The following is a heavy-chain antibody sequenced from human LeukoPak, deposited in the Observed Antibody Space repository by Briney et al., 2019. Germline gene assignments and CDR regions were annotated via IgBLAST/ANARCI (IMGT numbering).Heavy chain of an antibody. J-gene: IGHJ4*02. V-gene: IGHV1-24*01. CDR2: FDPEDGET. CDR3: ATDISIAAAGTAFDY. D-gene: IGHD6-13*01. Sequence: GASVTVSCKVSVYTLTELSMHWVRQAPGKGLEWMGGFDPEDGETIYAQKFQGRVTMTEDTSTDTAYMELSSLRSEDTAVYYCATDISIAAAGTAFDYWGQGTLVTVSS. CDR1: VYTLTELS.